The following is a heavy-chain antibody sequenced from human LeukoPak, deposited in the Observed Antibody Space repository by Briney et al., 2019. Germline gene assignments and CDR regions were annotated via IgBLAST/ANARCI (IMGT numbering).Heavy chain of an antibody. D-gene: IGHD3-3*01. Sequence: SETLSLTCTVSGGSISSYYCSWIRQPPGQGLEWIGYIYTSGSTNYNPSLKSRVTISVDTSKNQFSLKVSSVTAADTAVYYCARHWGITIFGYLDYWGQGTLVTVSS. CDR1: GGSISSYY. CDR2: IYTSGST. J-gene: IGHJ4*02. V-gene: IGHV4-4*09. CDR3: ARHWGITIFGYLDY.